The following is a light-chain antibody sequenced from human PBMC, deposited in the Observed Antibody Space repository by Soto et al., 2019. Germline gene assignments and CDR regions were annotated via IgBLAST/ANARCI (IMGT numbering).Light chain of an antibody. CDR2: KAS. CDR3: QQYNSDPWT. CDR1: QSISNW. J-gene: IGKJ1*01. V-gene: IGKV1-5*03. Sequence: DIQMTQSPSTLSASLGDRVTITCRASQSISNWLAWCQQKPGKAPKVLIYKASNLESGVPSRFSGSGSGTDFTLTISSLQPDDFATYFCQQYNSDPWTFGQGTKVAIK.